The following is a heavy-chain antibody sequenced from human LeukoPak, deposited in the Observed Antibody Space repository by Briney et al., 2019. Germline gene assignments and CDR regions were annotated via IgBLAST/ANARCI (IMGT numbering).Heavy chain of an antibody. D-gene: IGHD6-13*01. CDR3: AGSSWSLYNWFDP. V-gene: IGHV3-23*01. J-gene: IGHJ5*02. Sequence: GGSLRLSCAASGFTFSSYAMSWVRQAPGKGLEWVSAISGSGGSTYYADSVKGRFTISRDNSKNTLYLQTNSLRAEDTAVYYCAGSSWSLYNWFDPWGQGTLVTVSS. CDR2: ISGSGGST. CDR1: GFTFSSYA.